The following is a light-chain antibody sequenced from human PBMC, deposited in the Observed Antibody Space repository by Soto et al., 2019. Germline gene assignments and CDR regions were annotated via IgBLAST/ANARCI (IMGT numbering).Light chain of an antibody. CDR2: DVS. V-gene: IGLV2-14*01. CDR1: SSDVGGYNY. J-gene: IGLJ1*01. Sequence: QSVLTQPASVSGSPGQSITISCTGTSSDVGGYNYVSWYQQHPGKAPKLMIYDVSNRPSGVSNRFSGSKSGNTASLTISGLQAEDEADYYCSSYTSSSNYVFGTRTKLTVL. CDR3: SSYTSSSNYV.